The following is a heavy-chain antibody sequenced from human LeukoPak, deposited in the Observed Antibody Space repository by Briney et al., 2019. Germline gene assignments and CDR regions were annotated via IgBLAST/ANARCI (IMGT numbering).Heavy chain of an antibody. J-gene: IGHJ4*02. Sequence: GGTLRLSCAASGFTFDDSVMSWVRQAPGKGLEWVSSISSSSSHVYYADSVKGRFTMSRDNAKNSLYLQMNSLRADDTAVYYCARVLEAASFDYWGQGSPVTVSS. D-gene: IGHD6-13*01. CDR2: ISSSSSHV. V-gene: IGHV3-21*01. CDR3: ARVLEAASFDY. CDR1: GFTFDDSV.